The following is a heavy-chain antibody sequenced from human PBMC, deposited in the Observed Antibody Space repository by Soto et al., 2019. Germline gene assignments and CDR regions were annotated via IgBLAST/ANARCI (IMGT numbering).Heavy chain of an antibody. D-gene: IGHD3-3*01. CDR1: GGTLGSHA. V-gene: IGHV1-69*13. CDR3: ARARKSGGYDFWSGYPSDYYGMDV. CDR2: IIPIFGTA. J-gene: IGHJ6*02. Sequence: SVKVPCKSSGGTLGSHAIIWVRQAPGQGLEWMGGIIPIFGTANYAQKFQGRVTITADESTSTAYMELSSLRSEDTAVYYCARARKSGGYDFWSGYPSDYYGMDVWGQGTKVTVSS.